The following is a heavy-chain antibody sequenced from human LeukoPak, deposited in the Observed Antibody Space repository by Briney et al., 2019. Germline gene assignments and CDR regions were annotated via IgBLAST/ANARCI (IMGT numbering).Heavy chain of an antibody. J-gene: IGHJ4*02. Sequence: TGGSLRLSCAASGFTFSSYAMHWVHQAPGKGLEWVAVISYDGSNKYYADSVKGRFTISRDNSKNTLYLQMNSLRAEDTAVYYCARECGGDCYPAFDYWGQGTLVTVSS. V-gene: IGHV3-30-3*01. CDR2: ISYDGSNK. D-gene: IGHD2-21*02. CDR1: GFTFSSYA. CDR3: ARECGGDCYPAFDY.